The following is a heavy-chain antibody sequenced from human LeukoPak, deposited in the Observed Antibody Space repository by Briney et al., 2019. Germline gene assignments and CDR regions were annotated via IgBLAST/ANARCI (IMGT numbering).Heavy chain of an antibody. Sequence: PETLSLTCTVSGGSISSYYWSWIRQPPGKGLEWIGYIYYSGSTNYNPSLKSRVTISVDTSKNQFSLKLSSVTAADTAVYYCARVQYSSGWYGGYNWFDPWGQGTLVTVSS. J-gene: IGHJ5*02. CDR3: ARVQYSSGWYGGYNWFDP. V-gene: IGHV4-59*01. CDR2: IYYSGST. D-gene: IGHD6-19*01. CDR1: GGSISSYY.